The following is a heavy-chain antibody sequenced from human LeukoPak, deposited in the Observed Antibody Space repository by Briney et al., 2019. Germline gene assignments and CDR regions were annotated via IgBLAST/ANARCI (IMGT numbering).Heavy chain of an antibody. CDR2: IHYSGST. CDR3: ARGPPDCSSTSCYAFDAFDI. J-gene: IGHJ3*02. Sequence: SETLSLTCTVSGGSFSSSSYYWGWIRQPPGKGLEWIGYIHYSGSTNYNPSLKSRVTISVDTSKNQFSLKLSSVTAADTAVYYCARGPPDCSSTSCYAFDAFDIWGQGTMVTVSS. V-gene: IGHV4-61*05. D-gene: IGHD2-2*01. CDR1: GGSFSSSSYY.